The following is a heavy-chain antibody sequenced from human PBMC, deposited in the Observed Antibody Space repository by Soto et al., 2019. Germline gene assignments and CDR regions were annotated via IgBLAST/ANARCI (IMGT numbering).Heavy chain of an antibody. CDR3: ASYLSRYYDSSGYKGSNWFDP. Sequence: PSETPSLTPAFSGSVINSGCSYSSWIRQDPGKGLEGIGYIDYSGSNYYNPSVKSPVNISVDTSKNQFSLKLSSVNAADTAVYYCASYLSRYYDSSGYKGSNWFDPWGQGTLVTVSS. CDR1: GSVINSGCSY. V-gene: IGHV4-31*11. D-gene: IGHD3-22*01. J-gene: IGHJ5*02. CDR2: IDYSGSN.